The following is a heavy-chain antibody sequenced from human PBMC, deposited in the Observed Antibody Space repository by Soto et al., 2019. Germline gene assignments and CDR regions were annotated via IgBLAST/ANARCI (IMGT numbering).Heavy chain of an antibody. CDR1: GFRFSSKA. V-gene: IGHV3-23*01. CDR3: AKENGFQFVNFGASGFDY. Sequence: EVQLLESGGGLVQPGGSLRLSCADSGFRFSSKAMSWVRQAPGKGLEWVSIISGSGSSTYYTDSLKGRFTISRDNSKNMVYLEMNYLRAEDTAVYYCAKENGFQFVNFGASGFDYWGQGSLVSVSS. J-gene: IGHJ4*02. CDR2: ISGSGSST. D-gene: IGHD6-6*01.